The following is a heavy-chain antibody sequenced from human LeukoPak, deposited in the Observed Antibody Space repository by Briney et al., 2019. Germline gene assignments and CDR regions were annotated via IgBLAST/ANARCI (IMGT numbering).Heavy chain of an antibody. CDR3: ARRQASGYDFWSGLSYYMDV. CDR2: MYPNSGNT. V-gene: IGHV1-8*03. J-gene: IGHJ6*03. Sequence: ASVRVSCKAPGYTFISYDINWVRQAPGQGLEWMGWMYPNSGNTGYAQKFQGSVTITRNTSISTAYMELSSLRSEDTGVYYCARRQASGYDFWSGLSYYMDVWGKGTTVTVS. CDR1: GYTFISYD. D-gene: IGHD3-3*01.